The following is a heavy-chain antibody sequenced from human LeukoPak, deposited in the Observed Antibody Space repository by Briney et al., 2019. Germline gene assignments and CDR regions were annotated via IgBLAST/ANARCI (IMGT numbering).Heavy chain of an antibody. CDR1: GDSISNSNYY. Sequence: PSETLSLTCTASGDSISNSNYYWGWVRQSPGRGPEWLGNIFYNGGPYYNPSFKSRVAISVDTSKNHFSLTLNAVTAADTAVYYCASYSGIYSAFEIWSQGTLVTVSS. D-gene: IGHD1-26*01. CDR3: ASYSGIYSAFEI. J-gene: IGHJ3*02. V-gene: IGHV4-39*07. CDR2: IFYNGGP.